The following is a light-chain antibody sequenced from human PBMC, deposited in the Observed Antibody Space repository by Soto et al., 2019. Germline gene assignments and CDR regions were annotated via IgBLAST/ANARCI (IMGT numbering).Light chain of an antibody. V-gene: IGKV3-20*01. J-gene: IGKJ3*01. CDR1: QSINNRY. CDR3: QQFGSSPAVT. Sequence: EIVLTQSPGTLSLSPGERATLSCRASQSINNRYLAWYQQKPGQAPRLLIYGASSRATVIPDRFIGSGSETDFTLTISRLEPEDFAVYYCQQFGSSPAVTFGPGTNVDIK. CDR2: GAS.